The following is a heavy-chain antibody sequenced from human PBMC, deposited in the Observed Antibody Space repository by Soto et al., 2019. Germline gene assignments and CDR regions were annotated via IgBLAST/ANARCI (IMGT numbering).Heavy chain of an antibody. Sequence: PGGSLRLSCAASGFTVSSYWLSWVRQAPGKGLEWMANVKQDGNEKYYVDSVKGRFTISRDNAENSLYLQMNSLRAEDTAVYYCAREGFGVYYYCGMDVWGQGTTVTVSS. CDR3: AREGFGVYYYCGMDV. CDR2: VKQDGNEK. V-gene: IGHV3-7*01. J-gene: IGHJ6*02. D-gene: IGHD3-10*01. CDR1: GFTVSSYW.